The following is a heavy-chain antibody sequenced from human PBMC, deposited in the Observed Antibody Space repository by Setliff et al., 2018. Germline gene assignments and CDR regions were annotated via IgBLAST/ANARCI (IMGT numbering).Heavy chain of an antibody. CDR3: ARGTDYHGSGSYWAKDV. CDR1: GGSISSYY. CDR2: IYYSGST. J-gene: IGHJ6*04. D-gene: IGHD3-10*01. Sequence: SETLSLTCTVSGGSISSYYWSWIRQPPGKGLEWIGYIYYSGSTNYNPSLKSRVTISVDTSKNQFSLKLSSVTAADTAVYYCARGTDYHGSGSYWAKDVWGKGTTVTVSS. V-gene: IGHV4-59*08.